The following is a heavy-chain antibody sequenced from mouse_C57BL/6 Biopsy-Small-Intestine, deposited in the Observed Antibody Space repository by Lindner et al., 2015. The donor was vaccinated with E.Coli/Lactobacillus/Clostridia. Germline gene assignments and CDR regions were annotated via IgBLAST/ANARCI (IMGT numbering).Heavy chain of an antibody. V-gene: IGHV1S61*01. CDR1: GYKFTSYY. J-gene: IGHJ1*01. Sequence: SVKVSCKASGYKFTSYYIHWVRQAPGQGLEWMAIIDSSGGRSRYAQKFQDRLTLTRDMSTSTVYMELTSLRSDDTAVYYCARDPVDIWGQGTLVTVSS. CDR2: IDSSGGRS. CDR3: ARDPVDI.